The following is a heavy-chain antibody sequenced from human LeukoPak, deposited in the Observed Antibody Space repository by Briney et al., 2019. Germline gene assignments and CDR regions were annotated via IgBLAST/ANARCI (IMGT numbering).Heavy chain of an antibody. J-gene: IGHJ3*02. D-gene: IGHD2-15*01. CDR2: ISGSGGWA. Sequence: GGSLRLSCAASGFTFSSYAMMWLRQAPGKGLEWVSAISGSGGWALYADSVKGRFTISRDNAKNSLYLQMNSLRAEDTAVYYCARDPIVVVVAATRSAFDIWGQGTMVTVSS. CDR3: ARDPIVVVVAATRSAFDI. CDR1: GFTFSSYA. V-gene: IGHV3-23*01.